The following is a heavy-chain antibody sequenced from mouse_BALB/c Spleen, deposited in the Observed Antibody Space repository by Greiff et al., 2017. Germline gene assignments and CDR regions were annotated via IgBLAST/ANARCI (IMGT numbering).Heavy chain of an antibody. Sequence: QVQLQQSGAELMKPGASVKISCKATGYTFSSYWIEWVKQRPGHGLEWIGEILPGSGSTNYNEKFKGKATFTADTSSNTAYMQLSSLTSEDSAVYYCARHYGYDYYAMDYWGQGTSVTVSS. J-gene: IGHJ4*01. CDR2: ILPGSGST. CDR3: ARHYGYDYYAMDY. CDR1: GYTFSSYW. D-gene: IGHD2-2*01. V-gene: IGHV1-9*01.